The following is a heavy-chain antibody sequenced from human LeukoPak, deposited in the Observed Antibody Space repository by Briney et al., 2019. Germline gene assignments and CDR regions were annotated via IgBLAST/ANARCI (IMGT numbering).Heavy chain of an antibody. CDR1: GGTFSSYA. CDR3: ARDRRWLVSLYYGMDV. V-gene: IGHV1-69*01. J-gene: IGHJ6*02. CDR2: IIPIFGTA. Sequence: SVKVSCKASGGTFSSYAISWVRQAPGQGLEWMGGIIPIFGTANYAQKFQGRVTITADESTSTAYMELSSLRSEDTAVYYCARDRRWLVSLYYGMDVWGQGTTVTVSS. D-gene: IGHD6-19*01.